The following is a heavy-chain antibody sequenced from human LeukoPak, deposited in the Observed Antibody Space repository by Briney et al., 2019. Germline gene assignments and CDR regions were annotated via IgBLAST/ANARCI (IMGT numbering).Heavy chain of an antibody. CDR1: GYIYTSYW. CDR2: IYPGDSDT. CDR3: ARRAAGLIDY. D-gene: IGHD6-13*01. Sequence: GESLKISCNSSGYIYTSYWIGWVRQMPGKGLEWMGIIYPGDSDTRYSPSFQGQVTISADKSISTAYLQWSSLKASDTAMYYCARRAAGLIDYWGQGTLVAASS. J-gene: IGHJ4*02. V-gene: IGHV5-51*01.